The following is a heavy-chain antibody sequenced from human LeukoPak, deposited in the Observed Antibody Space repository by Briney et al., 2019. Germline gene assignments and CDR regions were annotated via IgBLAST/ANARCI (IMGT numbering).Heavy chain of an antibody. J-gene: IGHJ4*02. V-gene: IGHV2-5*02. Sequence: SGPTLVNPTQTLTLTCTFSGFSLSTSGVGVGWIRQPPGKALQWLALTYWDDDKRYSPSLKRRLTIPQDPTKNQVLLTMANLDPVDTATYYCAHSPPRLTVVVFDYWGQGTLVTVSS. CDR3: AHSPPRLTVVVFDY. CDR2: TYWDDDK. CDR1: GFSLSTSGVG. D-gene: IGHD3-22*01.